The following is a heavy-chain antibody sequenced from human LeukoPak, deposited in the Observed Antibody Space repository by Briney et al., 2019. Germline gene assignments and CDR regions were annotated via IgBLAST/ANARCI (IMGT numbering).Heavy chain of an antibody. CDR2: IYYSGST. J-gene: IGHJ6*03. V-gene: IGHV4-59*01. D-gene: IGHD4-17*01. CDR3: ARLTTVPTRGYYYYMDV. Sequence: SETLSLTCTVSGGSTSSYYWSWIRQPPGKGLEWIGYIYYSGSTNYNPSLKSRVTISVDTSKNQFSLKLSSVTAADTAVYYCARLTTVPTRGYYYYMDVWGKGTTVTVSS. CDR1: GGSTSSYY.